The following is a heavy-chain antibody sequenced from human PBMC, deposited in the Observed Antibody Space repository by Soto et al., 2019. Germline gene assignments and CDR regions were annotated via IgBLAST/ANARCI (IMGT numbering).Heavy chain of an antibody. CDR1: GFTFSSYG. CDR2: IWYDGSNK. D-gene: IGHD4-17*01. Sequence: GGSLRLSCAASGFTFSSYGMHWVRQAPGKGLEWVAVIWYDGSNKYYADSVKGRFTISRDNSKNTLYLQMNSLRAEDTAVYYCAREDDYGDYGSAFDIWGQGTMVTVSS. V-gene: IGHV3-33*01. J-gene: IGHJ3*02. CDR3: AREDDYGDYGSAFDI.